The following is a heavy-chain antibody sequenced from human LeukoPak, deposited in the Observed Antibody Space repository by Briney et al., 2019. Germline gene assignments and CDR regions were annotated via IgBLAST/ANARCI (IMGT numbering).Heavy chain of an antibody. CDR3: ARVLRPMASQYYFDY. CDR2: IYYSGTT. CDR1: GASINTYY. V-gene: IGHV4-59*01. J-gene: IGHJ4*02. Sequence: SETLSLTCTVSGASINTYYWSWIRQPPGKGLEWIGYIYYSGTTSYNPSFKTRVTISIDTSKNQFSLKLSSVTAADTAVYYCARVLRPMASQYYFDYWGQGTLVTVSS. D-gene: IGHD3-10*01.